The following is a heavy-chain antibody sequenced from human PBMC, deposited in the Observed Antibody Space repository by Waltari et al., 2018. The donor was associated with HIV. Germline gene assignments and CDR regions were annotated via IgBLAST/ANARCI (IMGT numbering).Heavy chain of an antibody. V-gene: IGHV4-39*01. Sequence: QLQLQESGPGLVKPSETLSLTCTVSGGSISSSSYYWGWIRQPPRKGLEWIGSIYYSGATHYTPARKSRVTLSVDTSNIQFSRKLSSVTAAETAVYYCARHVPDYYDSSGYYHPISWYFDLWGRGTLVTVSS. CDR2: IYYSGAT. D-gene: IGHD3-22*01. J-gene: IGHJ2*01. CDR1: GGSISSSSYY. CDR3: ARHVPDYYDSSGYYHPISWYFDL.